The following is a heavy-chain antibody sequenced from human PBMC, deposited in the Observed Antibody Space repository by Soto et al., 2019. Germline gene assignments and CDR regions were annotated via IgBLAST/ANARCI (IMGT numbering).Heavy chain of an antibody. CDR2: INGDGSYT. CDR3: ARESEDLTSNFDY. J-gene: IGHJ4*02. V-gene: IGHV3-74*01. CDR1: GFTFNSYW. Sequence: PGGSLRLSCAASGFTFNSYWMHWVRQAPGKGLVWVSRINGDGSYTGYADSMKGRFTISRDNAKNSLYLEMNSLRAEDTAVYYCARESEDLTSNFDYWGQGTLVTVS.